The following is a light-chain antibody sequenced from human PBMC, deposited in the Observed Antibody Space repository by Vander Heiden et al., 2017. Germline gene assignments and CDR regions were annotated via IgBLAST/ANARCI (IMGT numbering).Light chain of an antibody. CDR3: SSYTSSSTLVV. V-gene: IGLV2-14*01. CDR1: SSDVGGYNY. CDR2: DVS. J-gene: IGLJ2*01. Sequence: QSALTQPASVSGSPGQSITISCTATSSDVGGYNYVSWYQQHPGKAPKLMIYDVSNRPSGVSNRFSGSKSGNTASLTISGLQAEDEADYYCSSYTSSSTLVVFGGGTKQTVL.